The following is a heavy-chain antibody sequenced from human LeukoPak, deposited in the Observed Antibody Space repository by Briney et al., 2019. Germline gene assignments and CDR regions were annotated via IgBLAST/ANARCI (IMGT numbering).Heavy chain of an antibody. J-gene: IGHJ3*02. Sequence: ASVTVSCKASGYTFTGYYMHWVRQAPGQGLEWMGWINPNSGGTNYAQKFQGWVTMTRDTSISTAYMELSRLRSDDTAVYYCARGGYSSGWHWERVDAFDIWGQGTMVTVSS. CDR3: ARGGYSSGWHWERVDAFDI. CDR2: INPNSGGT. CDR1: GYTFTGYY. V-gene: IGHV1-2*04. D-gene: IGHD6-19*01.